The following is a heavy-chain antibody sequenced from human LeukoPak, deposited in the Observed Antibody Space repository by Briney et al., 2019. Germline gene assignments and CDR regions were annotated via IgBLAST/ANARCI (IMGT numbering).Heavy chain of an antibody. Sequence: GGSLTLPCAPSGFTLSSYSMLCLRNAPGKGLEWVSPFSCSSSYIYYADSVKPLYTISRDNAKHSLYLQINSLRAEDTAVYYCAREGWAMVRVYAFDIWGQGTMVTVSS. J-gene: IGHJ3*02. V-gene: IGHV3-21*01. D-gene: IGHD3-10*01. CDR1: GFTLSSYS. CDR2: FSCSSSYI. CDR3: AREGWAMVRVYAFDI.